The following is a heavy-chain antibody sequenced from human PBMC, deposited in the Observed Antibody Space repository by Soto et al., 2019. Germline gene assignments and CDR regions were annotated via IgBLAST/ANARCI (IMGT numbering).Heavy chain of an antibody. V-gene: IGHV3-30*03. D-gene: IGHD1-26*01. CDR2: ISYDGINK. J-gene: IGHJ2*01. CDR3: ARSPQPTRGIHWYFDL. Sequence: QVQLVESGGGVVQPGRSLGLSCAASGFTFNTYGMHWVRQAPGKGLEWVAAISYDGINKYYVDSVKGRFTISRDNSKTXLYVQMNSLRAEDTALYYCARSPQPTRGIHWYFDLWGRGILVTVSS. CDR1: GFTFNTYG.